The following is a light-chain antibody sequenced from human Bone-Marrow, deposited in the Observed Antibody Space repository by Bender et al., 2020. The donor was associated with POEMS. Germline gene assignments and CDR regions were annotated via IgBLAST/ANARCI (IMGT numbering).Light chain of an antibody. Sequence: QSALTQPASVSVSPGQAITLSCTGTSSDVGGDNYVSWYQQHPGKAPKLIIYEGSRRPSGVPNRFSASKSGNTASLTISGLQAEDEADYCCNSYISPSTLFGGGNKLTVL. CDR3: NSYISPSTL. V-gene: IGLV2-14*01. CDR1: SSDVGGDNY. CDR2: EGS. J-gene: IGLJ3*02.